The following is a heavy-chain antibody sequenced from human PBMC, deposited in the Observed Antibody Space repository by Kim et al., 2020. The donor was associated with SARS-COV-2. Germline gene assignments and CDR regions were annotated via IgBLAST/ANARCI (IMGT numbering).Heavy chain of an antibody. D-gene: IGHD2-2*01. CDR1: GYSLTSYW. J-gene: IGHJ1*01. CDR3: ARRIGYCSSTSCYEGYFQH. Sequence: GESLKISCKGSGYSLTSYWIGWVRQMPGKGLEWMGIIYPGDSDTRYSPSFQGQVTISADKSISTAYLQWSSLKASDTAMYYCARRIGYCSSTSCYEGYFQHWGQGTLVTVSS. V-gene: IGHV5-51*01. CDR2: IYPGDSDT.